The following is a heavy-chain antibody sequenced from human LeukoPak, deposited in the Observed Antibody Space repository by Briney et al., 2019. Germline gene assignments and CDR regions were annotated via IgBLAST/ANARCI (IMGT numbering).Heavy chain of an antibody. D-gene: IGHD3-10*01. V-gene: IGHV1-3*01. J-gene: IGHJ4*02. CDR1: GYTFTSYA. CDR3: ARVGEKGITMVRGAYDY. Sequence: GASVKVSCKASGYTFTSYAMHWVRQAPGQRLEWMGWINAGNGNTKYSRKFQGRVTITRDTSASTAYMELSSLRSEDTAVYYCARVGEKGITMVRGAYDYWGQGTLVTVSS. CDR2: INAGNGNT.